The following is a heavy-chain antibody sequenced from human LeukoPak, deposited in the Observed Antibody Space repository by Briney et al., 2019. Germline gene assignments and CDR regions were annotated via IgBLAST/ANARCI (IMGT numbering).Heavy chain of an antibody. CDR2: IYYSGST. V-gene: IGHV4-38-2*02. Sequence: SETLSLTCIVSSYSISSDYYWGWIRQPPGKGLEWIGSIYYSGSTYYNPSLKSRVTTSVDTSKNQFSLKLSSVTAADTAVYYCARVGYSSSSFDYWGQGTLVTVSS. CDR1: SYSISSDYY. J-gene: IGHJ4*02. D-gene: IGHD6-6*01. CDR3: ARVGYSSSSFDY.